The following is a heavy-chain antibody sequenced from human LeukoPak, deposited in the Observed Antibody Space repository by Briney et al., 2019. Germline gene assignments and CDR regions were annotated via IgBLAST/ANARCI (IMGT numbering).Heavy chain of an antibody. CDR2: INHSGST. D-gene: IGHD4-17*01. Sequence: PSETLSLTCAVYGGSFSGYYWSWIRQPPGKGLEWIGEINHSGSTNYNPSLKSRVTISVDTSKNQFSLKLSSVTAADTAVYYCARATSAVRWGYWGQGTLVTVSS. CDR1: GGSFSGYY. J-gene: IGHJ4*02. CDR3: ARATSAVRWGY. V-gene: IGHV4-34*01.